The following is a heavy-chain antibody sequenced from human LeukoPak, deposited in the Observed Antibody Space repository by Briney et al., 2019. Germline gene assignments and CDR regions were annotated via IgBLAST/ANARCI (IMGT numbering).Heavy chain of an antibody. V-gene: IGHV5-51*01. D-gene: IGHD1-26*01. Sequence: GESLQISCKGSGYSFTSYWIGWVRQMPGKGLEWMGIIYPGDSDTRYSPSFQGQVTISADKSISTAYLQWSSLKASDTAMYYCATSPTPLGATKMDFDYWGQGTLVTVSS. CDR3: ATSPTPLGATKMDFDY. CDR1: GYSFTSYW. J-gene: IGHJ4*02. CDR2: IYPGDSDT.